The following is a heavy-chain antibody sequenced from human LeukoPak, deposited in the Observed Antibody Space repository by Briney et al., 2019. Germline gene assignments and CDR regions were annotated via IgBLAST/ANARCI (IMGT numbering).Heavy chain of an antibody. CDR2: IYYSGST. J-gene: IGHJ6*02. Sequence: SETLSLTCTVPGGSISSYYWSWIRQPPGKGLEWIGFIYYSGSTNYNPSLKSRVTISVDTSKNQFSLKLSSVTAADTAVYYCARHKDAHYYYYGMDVWGQGTTVTVSS. V-gene: IGHV4-59*08. CDR1: GGSISSYY. CDR3: ARHKDAHYYYYGMDV.